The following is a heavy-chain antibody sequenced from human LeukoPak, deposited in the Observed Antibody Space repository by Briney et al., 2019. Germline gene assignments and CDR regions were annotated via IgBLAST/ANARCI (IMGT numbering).Heavy chain of an antibody. J-gene: IGHJ4*02. CDR1: GGSMSSSSYY. CDR3: ATVYSGYDVVGEDY. V-gene: IGHV4-39*07. CDR2: INHSGNT. Sequence: PSETLSLTCTVSGGSMSSSSYYWSWIRQPPGKGLEWIGEINHSGNTNYNPSLKSRVTISVDTSKNQFSLNLSSVTAADTAVYYCATVYSGYDVVGEDYWGQGTLVTVSS. D-gene: IGHD5-12*01.